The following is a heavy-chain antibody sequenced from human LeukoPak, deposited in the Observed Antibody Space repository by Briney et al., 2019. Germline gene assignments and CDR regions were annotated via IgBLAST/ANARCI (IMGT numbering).Heavy chain of an antibody. CDR3: ARVVYIRDAFDI. CDR1: GYTFTGYY. J-gene: IGHJ3*02. Sequence: ASVKVSCEASGYTFTGYYMHWVRQAPGQGLEWMGWINPNSGGTNYAQKFQGRVTMTRDTSISTAYMELSRLRSDDTAVYYCARVVYIRDAFDIWGQGTMVTVSS. CDR2: INPNSGGT. V-gene: IGHV1-2*02.